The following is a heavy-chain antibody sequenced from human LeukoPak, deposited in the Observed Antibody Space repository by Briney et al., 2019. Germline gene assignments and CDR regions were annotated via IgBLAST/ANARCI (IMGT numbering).Heavy chain of an antibody. Sequence: SETLSLTCTVSGGSISSRDHYWGWIRQPPGKGLEWIGSIHNSGSTYYKPSLKSQVTVFVDMSKNQFFLKLTSVTAADTAMYYCARQPSSMATVTTFDYWGRGIQVTVSS. V-gene: IGHV4-39*01. CDR3: ARQPSSMATVTTFDY. J-gene: IGHJ4*02. CDR1: GGSISSRDHY. D-gene: IGHD5-24*01. CDR2: IHNSGST.